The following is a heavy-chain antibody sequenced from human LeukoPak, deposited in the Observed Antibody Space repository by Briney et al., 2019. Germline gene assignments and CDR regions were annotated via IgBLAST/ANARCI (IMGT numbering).Heavy chain of an antibody. V-gene: IGHV1-3*01. Sequence: GASVKVSCKASGYTFTIYAMHWVRQAPGQRLEWMGWINAGNGNTKYSQTFQGRVTITRDTSASTAYMELSSLRSEDTAVYYCARTTPLKSSGWAFDYWGQGTLVTVSS. CDR1: GYTFTIYA. CDR3: ARTTPLKSSGWAFDY. D-gene: IGHD6-19*01. CDR2: INAGNGNT. J-gene: IGHJ4*02.